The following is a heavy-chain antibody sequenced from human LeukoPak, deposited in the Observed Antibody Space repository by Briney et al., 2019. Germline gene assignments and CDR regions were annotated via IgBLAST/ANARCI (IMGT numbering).Heavy chain of an antibody. CDR3: ARGTTATTVLSNYFDY. V-gene: IGHV4-31*03. CDR1: GGSISSGGHS. D-gene: IGHD4-17*01. J-gene: IGHJ4*02. CDR2: IYYSGST. Sequence: SETLSLTCTVSGGSISSGGHSWSWIRQHSGTGLEWIGYIYYSGSTYYNPSLKSRVTISVATSKNQFSLKLSSVTAADTAVYYCARGTTATTVLSNYFDYWGQGTLVTVSS.